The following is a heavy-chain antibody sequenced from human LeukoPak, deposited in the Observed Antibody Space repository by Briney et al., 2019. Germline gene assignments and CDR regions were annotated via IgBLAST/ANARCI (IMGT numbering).Heavy chain of an antibody. CDR2: INPNSGGT. J-gene: IGHJ4*02. CDR1: GYTFIDYY. CDR3: ARGGWVRGVITRNGLDY. D-gene: IGHD3-10*01. Sequence: ASVKASCKASGYTFIDYYIHWVRQAPGQGLEWMGWINPNSGGTSYAQKFQGRVTMTRDTSISTAYMDLSSLRSDDTAVYYCARGGWVRGVITRNGLDYWGQGTLVTVSS. V-gene: IGHV1-2*02.